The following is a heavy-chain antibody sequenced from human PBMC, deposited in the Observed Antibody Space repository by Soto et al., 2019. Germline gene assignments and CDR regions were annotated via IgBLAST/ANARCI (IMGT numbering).Heavy chain of an antibody. Sequence: GGSLRLSCAASGFTFSSYSMHWVRQAPGKGLEWVAVISYDGSNKYYADSVKGRFTISRDNSKNTLYLQMNSMRAEDTAVYYCAKDRYYDSSGYYYGYFDYWGQGTLVTVSS. J-gene: IGHJ4*02. CDR2: ISYDGSNK. D-gene: IGHD3-22*01. CDR3: AKDRYYDSSGYYYGYFDY. V-gene: IGHV3-30*18. CDR1: GFTFSSYS.